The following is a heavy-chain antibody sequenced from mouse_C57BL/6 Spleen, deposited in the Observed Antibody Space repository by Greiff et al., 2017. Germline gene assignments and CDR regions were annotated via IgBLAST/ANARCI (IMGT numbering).Heavy chain of an antibody. J-gene: IGHJ1*03. CDR1: GFTFSSYA. D-gene: IGHD1-1*01. CDR2: ISDGGSYT. CDR3: ARDQGYYGSSYGWYFDV. Sequence: EVKLVESGGGLVKPGGSLKLSCAASGFTFSSYAMSWVRQTPEKRLEWVATISDGGSYTYYPDNVKGRFTISRDNAKNNLYLQMSHLKSEDTAMYYCARDQGYYGSSYGWYFDVWGTGTTVTVSS. V-gene: IGHV5-4*01.